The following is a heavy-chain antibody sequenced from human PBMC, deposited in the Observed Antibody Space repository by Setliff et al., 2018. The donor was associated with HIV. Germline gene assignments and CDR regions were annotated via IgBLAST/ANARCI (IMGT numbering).Heavy chain of an antibody. CDR1: GGSINSSTYY. CDR3: ARGGAVSADFDS. V-gene: IGHV4-39*07. J-gene: IGHJ5*01. D-gene: IGHD3-16*01. CDR2: FYYSGRT. Sequence: SETLSLTCTVSGGSINSSTYYWGWIRQPPGKGLEWIGSFYYSGRTYYSPSLRSRVTISVDTSKNQFSLRLNSVTAADTAVYFCARGGAVSADFDSWGQGTLVTVSS.